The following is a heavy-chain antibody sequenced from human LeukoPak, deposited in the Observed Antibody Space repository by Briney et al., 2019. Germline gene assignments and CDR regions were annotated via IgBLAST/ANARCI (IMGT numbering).Heavy chain of an antibody. V-gene: IGHV3-48*03. CDR3: ARRQGYYDSSGYYFSYYYMDV. CDR2: ISGSGGDI. J-gene: IGHJ6*03. D-gene: IGHD3-22*01. Sequence: AGGSLRLSCAASGLSFSSFEMTWVRQAPGKGLEWVSYISGSGGDIFYADSVKGRFTISRDNAKNSLYLQMNSLRAEDTAVYYCARRQGYYDSSGYYFSYYYMDVWGKGTTVTVSS. CDR1: GLSFSSFE.